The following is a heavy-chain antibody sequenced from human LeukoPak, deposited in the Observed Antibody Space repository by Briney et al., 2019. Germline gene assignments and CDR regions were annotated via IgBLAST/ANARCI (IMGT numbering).Heavy chain of an antibody. Sequence: PGGSLRLSCAASGFTFSSYGMSWVRQAPGKGLEWVSAISGSGGSTYYADSVKGRFTISRDNSKNTLYLQMNSLRAEDTAVYYCAKDGYYGSGSYSVPPYYFDYWGQGTLVTVSS. CDR1: GFTFSSYG. CDR2: ISGSGGST. V-gene: IGHV3-23*01. J-gene: IGHJ4*02. D-gene: IGHD3-10*01. CDR3: AKDGYYGSGSYSVPPYYFDY.